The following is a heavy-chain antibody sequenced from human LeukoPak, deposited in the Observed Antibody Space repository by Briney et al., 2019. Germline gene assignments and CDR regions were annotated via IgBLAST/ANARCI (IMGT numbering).Heavy chain of an antibody. V-gene: IGHV3-9*03. CDR2: ISWNSGSI. Sequence: PGGSLRLSCAASGFTFSSYAMSRVRQAPGKGLEWVSGISWNSGSIGYADSVKGRFTISRDNAKNSLYLQMNSLRAEDMALYYCAKGGAVAGTSYFDYWGQGTLVTVSS. J-gene: IGHJ4*02. CDR1: GFTFSSYA. D-gene: IGHD6-19*01. CDR3: AKGGAVAGTSYFDY.